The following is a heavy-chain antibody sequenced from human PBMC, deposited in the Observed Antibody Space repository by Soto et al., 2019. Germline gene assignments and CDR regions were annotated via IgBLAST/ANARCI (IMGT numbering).Heavy chain of an antibody. D-gene: IGHD3-3*01. CDR1: GGSISSGDYY. CDR2: IYYSGST. J-gene: IGHJ5*02. CDR3: ARDRGSTIFGGPGPHWFDP. Sequence: PSETLSLTCTVSGGSISSGDYYWSWIRQPPGKGLEWIGYIYYSGSTYYNPSLKSRVTISVDTSKNQFSLKLSSVTAADTAVYYCARDRGSTIFGGPGPHWFDPWGQGTLVTVSS. V-gene: IGHV4-30-4*02.